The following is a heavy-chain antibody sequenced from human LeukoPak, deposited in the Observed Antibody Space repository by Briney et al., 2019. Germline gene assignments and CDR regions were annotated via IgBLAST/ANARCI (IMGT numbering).Heavy chain of an antibody. V-gene: IGHV4-39*07. J-gene: IGHJ4*02. Sequence: SETLSLTCTVSGGSISSSSYYWGWIRQPPGKGLEWIGSIYYSGSTYYNPSLKSRVTISVDTSKNQFSLKLSSVTAADTAVYYCARSQWLAIFDYWGQGTLVTVSS. CDR2: IYYSGST. CDR1: GGSISSSSYY. CDR3: ARSQWLAIFDY. D-gene: IGHD6-19*01.